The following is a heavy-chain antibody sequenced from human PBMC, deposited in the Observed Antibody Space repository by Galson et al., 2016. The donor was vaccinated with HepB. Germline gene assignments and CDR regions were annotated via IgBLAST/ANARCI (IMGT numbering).Heavy chain of an antibody. CDR1: GFSFRSYE. Sequence: SLRLSCAASGFSFRSYEMNWIRQAPGKGLEWVSYISSGGRTKYYADSVKGRSTISRDNAKNSLYLQMHSLRAEDTAIYYCARLGDDTSGWHSFDYWGQGTLVTVSS. CDR3: ARLGDDTSGWHSFDY. V-gene: IGHV3-48*03. CDR2: ISSGGRTK. J-gene: IGHJ4*02. D-gene: IGHD6-19*01.